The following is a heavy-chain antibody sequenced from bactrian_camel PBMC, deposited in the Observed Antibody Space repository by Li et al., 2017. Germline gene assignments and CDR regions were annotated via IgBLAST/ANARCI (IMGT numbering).Heavy chain of an antibody. D-gene: IGHD6*01. CDR3: AEGRGSRGEHCYSLNY. CDR1: GFTFDDSD. Sequence: HVQLVESGGGLVQPGGSLRLSCTASGFTFDDSDMGWYRQAPGGNECELVSTISIDGSTYYATPVKGRFTISQDSAKSTVYLQLNNLQPDDTATYYCAEGRGSRGEHCYSLNYWGQGTQVTVS. CDR2: ISIDGST. V-gene: IGHV3S60*01. J-gene: IGHJ4*01.